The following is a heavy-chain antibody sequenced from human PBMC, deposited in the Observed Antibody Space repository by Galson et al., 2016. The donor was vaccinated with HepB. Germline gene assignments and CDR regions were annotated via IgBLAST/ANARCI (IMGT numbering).Heavy chain of an antibody. D-gene: IGHD3-10*01. Sequence: TLSFTCAVSGGSISSGGFSWNWIRQPPGKGLQWIGYIYSSGSSYYNPSLKSRVTISADWSKNQFSLDLTSVTAADTAVYYCAKDRGYGYFGSGGMDVWGQGTTVTVSS. J-gene: IGHJ6*02. CDR1: GGSISSGGFS. CDR3: AKDRGYGYFGSGGMDV. CDR2: IYSSGSS. V-gene: IGHV4-30-2*01.